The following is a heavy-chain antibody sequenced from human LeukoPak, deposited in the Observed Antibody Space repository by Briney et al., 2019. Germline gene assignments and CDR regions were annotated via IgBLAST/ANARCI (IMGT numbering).Heavy chain of an antibody. CDR3: AKDLYYYRSGSPEV. Sequence: GRSLRLSCAASGFTFSSYAMHWVRQAPGKGLEWVALISYDGSNKYYADSVKGRFTISRDNSKNTLYLQMNSLRAEDTAVYYCAKDLYYYRSGSPEVWGKGTTVTVSS. CDR2: ISYDGSNK. CDR1: GFTFSSYA. D-gene: IGHD3-10*01. V-gene: IGHV3-30*04. J-gene: IGHJ6*04.